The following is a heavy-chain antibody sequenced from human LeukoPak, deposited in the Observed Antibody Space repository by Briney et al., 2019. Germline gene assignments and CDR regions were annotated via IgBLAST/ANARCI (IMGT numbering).Heavy chain of an antibody. CDR1: GFTFSSYE. J-gene: IGHJ4*02. CDR2: ISSSGSTI. V-gene: IGHV3-48*03. D-gene: IGHD7-27*01. Sequence: GGSLRLSCAASGFTFSSYEMNWVRQAPGKGLEWVSYISSSGSTIYYADSVKGRFTISRDNSKNTLYLQMNSLRAEDTAVYYCARNWGGGFDYWGQGTLVTVSS. CDR3: ARNWGGGFDY.